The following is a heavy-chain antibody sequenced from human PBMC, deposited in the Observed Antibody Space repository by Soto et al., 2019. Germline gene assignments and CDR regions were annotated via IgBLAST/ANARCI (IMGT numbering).Heavy chain of an antibody. CDR2: IIPIFGTA. D-gene: IGHD2-15*01. CDR1: GGTFSNYA. CDR3: ARVLCCSGGSCYYWWFDP. Sequence: ASVKVSCKASGGTFSNYAISWVRQAPGQGLEWMGGIIPIFGTANYAQKFHGRVTITADESTSTDYMELNSLRSEDTAVYYCARVLCCSGGSCYYWWFDPWGQGTLVNV. V-gene: IGHV1-69*13. J-gene: IGHJ5*02.